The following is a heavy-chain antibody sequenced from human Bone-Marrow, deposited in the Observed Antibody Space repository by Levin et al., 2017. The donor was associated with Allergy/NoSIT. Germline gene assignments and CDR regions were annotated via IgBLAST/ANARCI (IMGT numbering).Heavy chain of an antibody. CDR3: AKMDCSSINCYPDF. D-gene: IGHD2-2*01. V-gene: IGHV3-9*01. CDR2: ISWNSGSI. CDR1: GFTVSSHY. Sequence: SLKISCAASGFTVSSHYMSWVRQAPGKGLEWVSGISWNSGSISYADSVKGRFTISRDNAKNSLSLQMNSLRVEDTALYYCAKMDCSSINCYPDFWGQGTRVTVSS. J-gene: IGHJ4*02.